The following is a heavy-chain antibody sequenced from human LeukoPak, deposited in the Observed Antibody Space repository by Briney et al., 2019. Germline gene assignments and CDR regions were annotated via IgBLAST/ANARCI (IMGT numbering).Heavy chain of an antibody. J-gene: IGHJ5*02. CDR1: GFDLSTYE. V-gene: IGHV3-48*03. Sequence: GGSLRLSCAASGFDLSTYEMNWVRQAPGKGLEWIADITISGHTKNYADSVKGRFTISRDNARTSLYLQMNSLRVADTGVYYCARGDPHADLWGQGTLVTVSS. CDR2: ITISGHTK. CDR3: ARGDPHADL.